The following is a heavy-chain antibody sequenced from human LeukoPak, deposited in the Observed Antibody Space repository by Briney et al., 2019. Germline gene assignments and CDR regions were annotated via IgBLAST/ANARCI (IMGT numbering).Heavy chain of an antibody. D-gene: IGHD2-21*01. J-gene: IGHJ4*01. CDR1: GYTFNNYG. CDR2: ITKSGDAA. V-gene: IGHV3-23*01. Sequence: LRGGSVTLFCTASGYTFNNYGMHWARQAPGKGLEWVSTITKSGDAAYYADSVKGRFTISRDNSKDTLYLQMKSLRAEDTAVYYCAIVVVGYWG. CDR3: AIVVVGY.